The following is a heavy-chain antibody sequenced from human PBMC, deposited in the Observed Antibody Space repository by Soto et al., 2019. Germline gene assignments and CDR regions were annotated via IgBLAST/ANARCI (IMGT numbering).Heavy chain of an antibody. CDR3: ARGVSVRRPLTGPTSGYYYGRDV. CDR1: GDSVSSNSAA. Sequence: SQTLSLTCAISGDSVSSNSAAWNWIRQSPSRGLEWLGRTYFRSKWYNDYAVSVKSRITINPDTSKNQFSLQLNSVTPEDTAVYYCARGVSVRRPLTGPTSGYYYGRDVWGQGTTVTVSS. D-gene: IGHD1-7*01. J-gene: IGHJ6*02. CDR2: TYFRSKWYN. V-gene: IGHV6-1*01.